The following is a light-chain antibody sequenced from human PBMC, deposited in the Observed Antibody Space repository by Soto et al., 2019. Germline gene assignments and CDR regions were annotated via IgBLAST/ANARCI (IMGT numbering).Light chain of an antibody. CDR2: GES. Sequence: EIVLTQSPGTLSLSPGERATLSCRASQSVSSNYLAWYQQKPGQTPRLLIYGESSRATGIPDRFSGSGSGTDFTLSISRLEPEDFAVFYCQQYGSSPCTFGQGTKVEIK. V-gene: IGKV3-20*01. J-gene: IGKJ1*01. CDR1: QSVSSNY. CDR3: QQYGSSPCT.